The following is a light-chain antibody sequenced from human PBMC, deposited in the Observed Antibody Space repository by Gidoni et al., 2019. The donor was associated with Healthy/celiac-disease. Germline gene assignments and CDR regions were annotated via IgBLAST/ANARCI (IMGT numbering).Light chain of an antibody. Sequence: EIVLTQSPATLSLSPGERATLSCRASQSVSSYLAWYQQKPGQAPRLLIYDASNSATGIPARFSGSGSGTDFTLTISSLEPEDFAVYYCQQRSNWLRTFXQXTKVEIK. CDR2: DAS. CDR1: QSVSSY. V-gene: IGKV3-11*01. CDR3: QQRSNWLRT. J-gene: IGKJ1*01.